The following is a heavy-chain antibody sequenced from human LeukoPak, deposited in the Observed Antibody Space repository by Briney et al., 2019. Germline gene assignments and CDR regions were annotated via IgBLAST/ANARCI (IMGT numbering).Heavy chain of an antibody. J-gene: IGHJ3*02. CDR2: IYHSGST. CDR1: GYSISSGYY. D-gene: IGHD3-22*01. CDR3: ARDTDYYDSSGYVVDAFDI. Sequence: SETLSLTCTVSGYSISSGYYWGWIRPPPGKGLEWIGSIYHSGSTYYNPSLKSRVTISVDTSKNQFSLKLSSVTAADTAVYYCARDTDYYDSSGYVVDAFDIWGQGTMVTVSS. V-gene: IGHV4-38-2*02.